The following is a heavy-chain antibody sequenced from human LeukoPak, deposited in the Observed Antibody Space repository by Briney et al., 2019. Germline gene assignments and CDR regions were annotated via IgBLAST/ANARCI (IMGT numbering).Heavy chain of an antibody. V-gene: IGHV3-7*03. D-gene: IGHD3-3*01. CDR2: IKLDGSEK. CDR1: GFTFGKYW. CDR3: ARDQYDTWSRRGNFDS. Sequence: GGSLRLSCVASGFTFGKYWMSWVRQAPGKGLEWVANIKLDGSEKNYVDSVKGRFTISRDNTKNSLYLQMNSLRVEDTAVFYCARDQYDTWSRRGNFDSWGQETLVIVSS. J-gene: IGHJ4*02.